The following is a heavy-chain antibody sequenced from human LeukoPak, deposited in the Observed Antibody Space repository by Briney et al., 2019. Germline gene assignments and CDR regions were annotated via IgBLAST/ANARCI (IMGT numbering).Heavy chain of an antibody. CDR1: GYIFINYG. D-gene: IGHD1-26*01. Sequence: GASVTVSCKTSGYIFINYGITWVGQAPGQGPEWMGWISGDNGKTNYAQKFQGRVTMTTDTSTSTAYMELRSLRSDDTAVYYCASGDSGSYYHDYWGQGTLVTVSS. CDR3: ASGDSGSYYHDY. CDR2: ISGDNGKT. V-gene: IGHV1-18*01. J-gene: IGHJ4*02.